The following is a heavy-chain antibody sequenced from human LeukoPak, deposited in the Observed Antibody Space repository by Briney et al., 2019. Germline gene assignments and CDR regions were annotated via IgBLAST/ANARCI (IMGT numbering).Heavy chain of an antibody. CDR3: ARARIAVAGTLQGHGAFDI. J-gene: IGHJ3*02. CDR1: GFTVSSNY. V-gene: IGHV3-53*01. Sequence: GGSLRLSCAASGFTVSSNYMSWVRQAPGKGLEWVSVIYSGGSTYYADSVKGRFTISRDNSKNTLYLQMNSLRAEDTAVYYCARARIAVAGTLQGHGAFDIWGQGTMVTVSS. CDR2: IYSGGST. D-gene: IGHD6-19*01.